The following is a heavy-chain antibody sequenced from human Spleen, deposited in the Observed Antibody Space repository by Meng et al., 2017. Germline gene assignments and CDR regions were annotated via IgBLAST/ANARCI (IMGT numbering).Heavy chain of an antibody. CDR2: IYHTGST. J-gene: IGHJ5*02. D-gene: IGHD2-2*01. V-gene: IGHV4-4*02. CDR1: GGSISGSSW. Sequence: QLQESGPGLVKPSGTLSLTCTVSGGSISGSSWWTWVRQPPGKGLEWIGEIYHTGSTNYNPSLKSRVTISVDKSKNQFSLKLSSVTAADTAVYYCARGYCSTTNCNWFDPWGQGTLVTVSS. CDR3: ARGYCSTTNCNWFDP.